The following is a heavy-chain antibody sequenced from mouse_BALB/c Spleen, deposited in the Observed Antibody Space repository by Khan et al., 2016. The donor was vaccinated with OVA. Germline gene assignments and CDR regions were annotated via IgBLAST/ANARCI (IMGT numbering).Heavy chain of an antibody. J-gene: IGHJ3*01. CDR3: ARGGSSGPAWFAY. D-gene: IGHD3-1*01. CDR1: GYSITSGYF. V-gene: IGHV3-6*02. Sequence: EVQLQESGPGLVKPSQSLSLTCSVTGYSITSGYFWNWIRQFPGNKLEWMGYIRYDGNSNYNPSLKNRISITRDTSKNQSFLKLNSVTPEDTATYYCARGGSSGPAWFAYWGQGTLVTVSA. CDR2: IRYDGNS.